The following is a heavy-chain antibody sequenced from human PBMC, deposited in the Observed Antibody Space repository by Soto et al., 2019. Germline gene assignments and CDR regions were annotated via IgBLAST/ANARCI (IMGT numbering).Heavy chain of an antibody. D-gene: IGHD3-16*01. Sequence: SDTLSLTCSVSGVSMRNSYWTWIRQSAGKGLEWIGRISTSGNTNYNPSLNSRLTMSVDTSKNQVSLKLTSVTAADTAVYYCARGGGVPALGDTWGQGTLVTVSS. V-gene: IGHV4-4*07. J-gene: IGHJ5*02. CDR1: GVSMRNSY. CDR3: ARGGGVPALGDT. CDR2: ISTSGNT.